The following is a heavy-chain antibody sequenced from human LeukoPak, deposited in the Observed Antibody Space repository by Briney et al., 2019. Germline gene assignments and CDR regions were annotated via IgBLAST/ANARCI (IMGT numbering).Heavy chain of an antibody. V-gene: IGHV4-34*01. Sequence: PSETLSLTCAVYGGSFSGYYWSWIRQPPGKGLEWIGEINHSGSTNYNPSLKSRVTISVDTSKNQFSLKLSSVTAADTAVYYCARGGGIVVVPAIPSSRRRFDYWGQGTLVTVSS. D-gene: IGHD2-2*01. CDR2: INHSGST. CDR3: ARGGGIVVVPAIPSSRRRFDY. J-gene: IGHJ4*02. CDR1: GGSFSGYY.